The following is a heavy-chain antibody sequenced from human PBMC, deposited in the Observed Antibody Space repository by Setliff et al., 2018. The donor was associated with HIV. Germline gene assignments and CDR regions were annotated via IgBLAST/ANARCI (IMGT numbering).Heavy chain of an antibody. Sequence: SGGSLRLSCAASGFMFGVDWMSWVRQTPGKGLEWVASVTPDGGDKYYANSMRGRFTISRDNGKNAVYLQMNSLTAEDTALYYCVRDLARVIAHWGQGTLVTV. CDR2: VTPDGGDK. CDR3: VRDLARVIAH. D-gene: IGHD2-21*01. V-gene: IGHV3-7*01. CDR1: GFMFGVDW. J-gene: IGHJ4*02.